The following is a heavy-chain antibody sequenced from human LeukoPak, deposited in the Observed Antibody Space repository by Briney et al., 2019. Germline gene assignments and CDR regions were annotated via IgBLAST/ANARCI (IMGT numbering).Heavy chain of an antibody. Sequence: SETLSLTCTVSGASVSSASYWTWIRQPPGQGVEWIAHIYNGVNTNYNPSLKSRVTISVDTSKNQFSLRLNSVTAADTAVYYCARSRAFNSGAFDPWGQGSLVTVSS. D-gene: IGHD1-26*01. CDR3: ARSRAFNSGAFDP. CDR1: GASVSSASY. V-gene: IGHV4-61*01. CDR2: IYNGVNT. J-gene: IGHJ5*02.